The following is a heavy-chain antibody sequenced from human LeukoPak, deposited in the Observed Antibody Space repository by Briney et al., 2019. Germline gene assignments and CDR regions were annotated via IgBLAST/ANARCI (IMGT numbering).Heavy chain of an antibody. V-gene: IGHV4-59*12. Sequence: SETLSLTCTVSGGSISSYYWSWIRQPPGKGLEWIGYIYFSGSTDYNPSLKSRVTISVDTSKNQFSLKLSSVTAADTAVYYCASRYYYDSSGLDYWGQGTLVTVSS. J-gene: IGHJ4*02. CDR1: GGSISSYY. D-gene: IGHD3-22*01. CDR2: IYFSGST. CDR3: ASRYYYDSSGLDY.